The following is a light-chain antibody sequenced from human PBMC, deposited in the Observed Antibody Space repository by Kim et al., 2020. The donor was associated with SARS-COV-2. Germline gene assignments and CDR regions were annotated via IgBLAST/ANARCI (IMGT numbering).Light chain of an antibody. Sequence: AYVGDRVTITCRARQSMTNYLNWYQQKPGKAPKLLIYAASSLHTGVPSRFSGSGSGRDFTLTISNLQPEDFATYYCQQTYSTPRTFGQGTKVDIK. CDR3: QQTYSTPRT. CDR2: AAS. CDR1: QSMTNY. J-gene: IGKJ1*01. V-gene: IGKV1-39*01.